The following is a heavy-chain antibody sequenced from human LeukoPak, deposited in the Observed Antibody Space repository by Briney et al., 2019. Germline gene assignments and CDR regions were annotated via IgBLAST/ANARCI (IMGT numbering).Heavy chain of an antibody. J-gene: IGHJ4*02. CDR1: GGSISSSSYY. D-gene: IGHD6-13*01. V-gene: IGHV4-39*01. CDR2: IYYSGST. CDR3: ARLKPHFYSSSCLDY. Sequence: SETLSLTCTVSGGSISSSSYYWGWIRQPPGKGLEWIGSIYYSGSTYYNPSLKSRVTISVDTSKNQFALKLSSVTAADTAVYYCARLKPHFYSSSCLDYWGQGTLVTVSS.